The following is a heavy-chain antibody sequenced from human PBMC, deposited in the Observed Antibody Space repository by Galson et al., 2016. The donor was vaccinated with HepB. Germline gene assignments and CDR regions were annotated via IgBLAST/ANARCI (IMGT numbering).Heavy chain of an antibody. CDR3: ARDGYVWGSYRPSRYYHYYMDV. J-gene: IGHJ6*03. D-gene: IGHD3-16*02. V-gene: IGHV3-23*01. Sequence: SLRLSCAASGFTFSSSAMTWVRQAPGKGLEWVSSVSDSGGTTYHADSVKGRFTISRDNSKNTVYLQMNRLRAEDTAGYYCARDGYVWGSYRPSRYYHYYMDVWGKGTTVTVSS. CDR2: VSDSGGTT. CDR1: GFTFSSSA.